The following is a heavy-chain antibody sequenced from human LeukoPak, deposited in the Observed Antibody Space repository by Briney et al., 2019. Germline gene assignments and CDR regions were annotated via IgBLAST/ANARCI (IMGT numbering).Heavy chain of an antibody. J-gene: IGHJ6*03. CDR1: GASISGSGYY. Sequence: SETLSLACAVSGASISGSGYYWGWIRQPPGKGLEWIGNIYSSGSTYYNASLQSRVTISIDTSKNQFSLRLSSVTAADTAVYYCARETGYYYMDVWGKGTTVTVSS. CDR3: ARETGYYYMDV. CDR2: IYSSGST. V-gene: IGHV4-39*07. D-gene: IGHD3-9*01.